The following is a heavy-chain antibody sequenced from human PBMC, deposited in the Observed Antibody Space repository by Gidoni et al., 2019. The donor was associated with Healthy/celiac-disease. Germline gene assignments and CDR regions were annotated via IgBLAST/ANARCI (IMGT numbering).Heavy chain of an antibody. J-gene: IGHJ4*02. CDR2: IYWNDDK. CDR1: GFSLSTSGVG. D-gene: IGHD3-9*01. CDR3: AHSKTYYDILTGYYRGRYFDY. Sequence: QITLKESGPTLVKPTQTLTLTCTFSGFSLSTSGVGVGWIRQPPGNALEWLALIYWNDDKRYSPSLKSRLTITKDTSKNQVVLTMTNMDPVDTATYYCAHSKTYYDILTGYYRGRYFDYWGQGTLVTVSS. V-gene: IGHV2-5*01.